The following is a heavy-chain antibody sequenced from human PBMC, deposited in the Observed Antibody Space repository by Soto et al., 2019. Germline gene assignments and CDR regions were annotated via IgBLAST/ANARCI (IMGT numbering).Heavy chain of an antibody. CDR1: GFTFSTYA. CDR3: AKRRGASGHFDY. D-gene: IGHD6-19*01. Sequence: EVELLESGGGLVQPEGSLRLSCAASGFTFSTYAMGWVRQAPGKGLEWVSVVSSGGGTHYADSVKGRFTVSRDNSKNTLSLQMNTLRADDTAVYYCAKRRGASGHFDYWGQGAVVTVSS. CDR2: VSSGGGT. J-gene: IGHJ4*02. V-gene: IGHV3-23*01.